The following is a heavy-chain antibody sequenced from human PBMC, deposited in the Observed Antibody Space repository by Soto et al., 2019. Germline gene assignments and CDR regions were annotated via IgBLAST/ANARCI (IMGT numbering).Heavy chain of an antibody. CDR1: GGSFSGYY. D-gene: IGHD4-4*01. CDR3: ARDPHTVINTGWFDP. CDR2: INHSGST. Sequence: PSETLSLTCAVYGGSFSGYYWSWIRQPPGKGLEWIGEINHSGSTNYNPSLKSRVTISVDTSKNQFSLKLSSVTAADTAVYYCARDPHTVINTGWFDPWGPGTLVTVSS. J-gene: IGHJ5*02. V-gene: IGHV4-34*01.